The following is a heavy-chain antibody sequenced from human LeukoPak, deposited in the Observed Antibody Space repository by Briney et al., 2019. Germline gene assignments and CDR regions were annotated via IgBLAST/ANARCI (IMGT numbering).Heavy chain of an antibody. V-gene: IGHV4-59*01. Sequence: PSDTLSLTCTVSGASISSYYWSWIRQPPGKGLEWIGYDLYRGSTNYNPSLKSRVTISLDTSKNEFSLKLTSVTAADTAVYYCARVGYFGSGSYESLDPWGQGTLVTVSS. D-gene: IGHD3-10*01. CDR2: DLYRGST. J-gene: IGHJ5*02. CDR1: GASISSYY. CDR3: ARVGYFGSGSYESLDP.